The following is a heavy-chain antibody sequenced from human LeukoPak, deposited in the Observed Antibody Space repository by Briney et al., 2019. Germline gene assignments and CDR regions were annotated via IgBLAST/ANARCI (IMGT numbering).Heavy chain of an antibody. CDR3: ATGHYYDSSGYYPLPDAFDI. CDR1: GFTFSSYW. D-gene: IGHD3-22*01. CDR2: IKQDGGEK. J-gene: IGHJ3*02. Sequence: GGSLRLSCAASGFTFSSYWMTWVRQAPGKGLEWVANIKQDGGEKNYVDSVKGRFTISRDNAKNILYLQMNSLRAEDTAVYHCATGHYYDSSGYYPLPDAFDIWGQGTMVTVSS. V-gene: IGHV3-7*04.